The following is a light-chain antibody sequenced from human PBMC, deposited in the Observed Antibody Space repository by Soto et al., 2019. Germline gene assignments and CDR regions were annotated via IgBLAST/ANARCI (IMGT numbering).Light chain of an antibody. CDR1: QTVSSSF. V-gene: IGKV3-20*01. J-gene: IGKJ1*01. CDR2: AAS. CDR3: QQYGNSPQT. Sequence: EIVLTQSPGTLSLSRGEIATLSCRASQTVSSSFLAWYQQTPGQAPRLLIYAASSRATGIPDRFSGSGSGTDFTLTISRLEPEDFAVYYCQQYGNSPQTFGQGTKVDI.